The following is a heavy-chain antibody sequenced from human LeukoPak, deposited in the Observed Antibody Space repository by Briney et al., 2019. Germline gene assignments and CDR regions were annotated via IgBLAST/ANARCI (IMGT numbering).Heavy chain of an antibody. D-gene: IGHD3-16*01. CDR3: ARETSQKGAHYMDV. Sequence: SETLSLTCTVSGASIGSYYWSWIRKPPGKGLEGMGYIYYSGSTNYNPSLKSRVTISVDTSKKQFSLKLTSVTVADTAVYYCARETSQKGAHYMDVWGKGTTVTISS. J-gene: IGHJ6*03. V-gene: IGHV4-59*01. CDR2: IYYSGST. CDR1: GASIGSYY.